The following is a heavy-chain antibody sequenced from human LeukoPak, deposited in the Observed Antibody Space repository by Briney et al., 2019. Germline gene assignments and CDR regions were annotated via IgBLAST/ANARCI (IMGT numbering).Heavy chain of an antibody. CDR1: GYSFTDYW. CDR3: ARLRGQPVNYFDY. Sequence: GASLQISCEGSGYSFTDYWIVWVRQMPGKGLEWMGIIYPGDSDTRYSPSFQGQVTISADKSISTAYLQWSSLKASDTAMYYCARLRGQPVNYFDYRGQGTLVTVSS. D-gene: IGHD6-13*01. CDR2: IYPGDSDT. V-gene: IGHV5-51*01. J-gene: IGHJ4*02.